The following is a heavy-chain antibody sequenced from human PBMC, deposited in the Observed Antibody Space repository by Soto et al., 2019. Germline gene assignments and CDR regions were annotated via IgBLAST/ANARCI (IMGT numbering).Heavy chain of an antibody. V-gene: IGHV1-8*01. J-gene: IGHJ6*02. CDR3: AREGRYCSSTSCYLFHYYYYGTDV. CDR2: MNPNSGNT. Sequence: GASVKVSCKASGYTFTSYDINWVRQATGQGLEWMGWMNPNSGNTGYAQKFQGRVTMTRSTSISTAYMELSSLRSEDTAVYYCAREGRYCSSTSCYLFHYYYYGTDVWGQATTVTVSS. D-gene: IGHD2-2*01. CDR1: GYTFTSYD.